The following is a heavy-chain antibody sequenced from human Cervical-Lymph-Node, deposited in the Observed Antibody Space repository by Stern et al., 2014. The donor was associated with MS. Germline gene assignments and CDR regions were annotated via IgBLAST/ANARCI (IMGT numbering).Heavy chain of an antibody. V-gene: IGHV3-33*01. CDR2: IWYDGSNK. Sequence: EQLVQSGGGVVQPGRSLRISCAASGFTFSSSGIHWVRQAPGKGLEWVAVIWYDGSNKNYADTVQGRFTITRDNSPTTLYLQMNSLRAEDTAVYYCARGYYDFFWGQGTLVTVSS. J-gene: IGHJ4*02. D-gene: IGHD3-3*01. CDR3: ARGYYDFF. CDR1: GFTFSSSG.